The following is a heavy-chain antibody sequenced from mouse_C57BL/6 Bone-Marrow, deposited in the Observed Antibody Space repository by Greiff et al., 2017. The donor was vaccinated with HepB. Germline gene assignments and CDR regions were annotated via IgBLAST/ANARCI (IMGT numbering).Heavy chain of an antibody. D-gene: IGHD1-1*01. V-gene: IGHV5-17*01. CDR3: ARKPNPLYYGSSRWYFDV. CDR2: ISSGSSTI. CDR1: GFTFSDYG. Sequence: EVKVVESGGGLVKPGGSLKLSCAASGFTFSDYGMHWVRQAPEKGLEWVAYISSGSSTIYYADTVKGRFTISRDNAKNTLFLQRTSRRSEDTAMYYGARKPNPLYYGSSRWYFDVWGTGTTVTVSS. J-gene: IGHJ1*03.